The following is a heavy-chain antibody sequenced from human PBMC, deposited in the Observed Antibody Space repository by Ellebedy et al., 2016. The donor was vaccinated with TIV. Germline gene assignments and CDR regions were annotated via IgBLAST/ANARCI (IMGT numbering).Heavy chain of an antibody. Sequence: GESLKISXAASGFTFSRYGMHWVRQAPGMGLEWVAIISYGGSRTYYADSVKGRFTVSRDDSKNTLYLQMNSLRPEDTAVYYCAKAPPVDGSGHNNNYYFHYWGQGTLVTVSS. CDR1: GFTFSRYG. J-gene: IGHJ4*02. D-gene: IGHD4-11*01. V-gene: IGHV3-30*18. CDR3: AKAPPVDGSGHNNNYYFHY. CDR2: ISYGGSRT.